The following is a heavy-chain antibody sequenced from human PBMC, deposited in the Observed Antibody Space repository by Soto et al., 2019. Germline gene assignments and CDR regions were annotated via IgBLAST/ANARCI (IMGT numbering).Heavy chain of an antibody. CDR1: GGSISSSSYY. Sequence: SETLSLTCTVSGGSISSSSYYWGWIRHPPGKGLEWIGSIYYSGSTYYNPSLKSRVTISVDTSKNQFSLKLSSVTAADTAVYYCARGLVRITMIVVVNIYYFDYWGQGTLVTVS. CDR3: ARGLVRITMIVVVNIYYFDY. CDR2: IYYSGST. V-gene: IGHV4-39*01. D-gene: IGHD3-22*01. J-gene: IGHJ4*02.